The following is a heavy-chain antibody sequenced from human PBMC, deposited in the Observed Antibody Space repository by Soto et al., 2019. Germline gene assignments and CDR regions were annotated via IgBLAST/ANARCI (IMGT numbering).Heavy chain of an antibody. V-gene: IGHV3-30-3*01. J-gene: IGHJ4*02. CDR3: ARGPYYDSSGIRGY. CDR1: GFTFSSYA. D-gene: IGHD3-22*01. Sequence: QVQLVESGGGVVQPGRSLRLSCAASGFTFSSYAMHWVRQAPGKGLEWVAVISYDGSNKYYADSVKGRFTISRDNSKNTLYLQMNSLRAEDTAVYYCARGPYYDSSGIRGYWGQGTLVTVSS. CDR2: ISYDGSNK.